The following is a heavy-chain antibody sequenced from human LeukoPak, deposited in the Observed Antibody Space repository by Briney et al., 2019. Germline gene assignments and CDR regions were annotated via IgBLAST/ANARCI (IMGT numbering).Heavy chain of an antibody. V-gene: IGHV3-74*01. J-gene: IGHJ3*02. CDR3: SRYDILIDRAFDI. Sequence: GGSLRLSCAASGFTFSSYWMHWVRQAPGKGLVWVSRINSDGSSTSYADSVKGRFTISRDNAKNTLYLQMNSLRAEDTAVYYCSRYDILIDRAFDIWGQGTMVTVSS. D-gene: IGHD3-9*01. CDR2: INSDGSST. CDR1: GFTFSSYW.